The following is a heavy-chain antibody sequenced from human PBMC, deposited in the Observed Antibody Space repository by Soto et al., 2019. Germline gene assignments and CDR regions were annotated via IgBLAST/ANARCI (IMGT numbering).Heavy chain of an antibody. CDR3: ATVSVIIIPFDY. CDR1: GDTLTGLS. V-gene: IGHV1-24*01. D-gene: IGHD3-3*01. J-gene: IGHJ4*02. Sequence: SCKVSGDTLTGLSMHWVRQAPGKGLEWMGGYNPEDDKTIYAQKFQGRLIMTEDTSADTAYMELSSLRSEDTAMYFCATVSVIIIPFDYWGQGTLVTV. CDR2: YNPEDDKT.